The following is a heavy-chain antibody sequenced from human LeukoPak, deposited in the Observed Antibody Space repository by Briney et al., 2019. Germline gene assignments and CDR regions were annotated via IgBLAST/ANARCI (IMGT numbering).Heavy chain of an antibody. CDR2: ISSDSSTI. V-gene: IGHV3-48*01. D-gene: IGHD6-6*01. Sequence: GGSLRLSCAASGFTFSTYSINWVRQAPGKGLEWVSYISSDSSTIYYADSLKGRFTISRDNAKNSLSLLMNSLRAEDTAVYYCARDRGPHSSSPNSGAFDIWGQGTMVTVSS. J-gene: IGHJ3*02. CDR1: GFTFSTYS. CDR3: ARDRGPHSSSPNSGAFDI.